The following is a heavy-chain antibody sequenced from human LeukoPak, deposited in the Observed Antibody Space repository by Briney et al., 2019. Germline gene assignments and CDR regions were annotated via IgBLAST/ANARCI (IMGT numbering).Heavy chain of an antibody. CDR3: AKGGSGSYHYYFGMDV. CDR2: ISGSGGST. J-gene: IGHJ6*02. Sequence: PGGSLRLSCSASGFTFSSYAMHWVRQAPGKGLEWVSIISGSGGSTFYADSVKGRFTISRDNSKNTLYLQMNRLRAEDTAVYYCAKGGSGSYHYYFGMDVWGQGTTVSVSS. CDR1: GFTFSSYA. V-gene: IGHV3-23*01. D-gene: IGHD3-10*01.